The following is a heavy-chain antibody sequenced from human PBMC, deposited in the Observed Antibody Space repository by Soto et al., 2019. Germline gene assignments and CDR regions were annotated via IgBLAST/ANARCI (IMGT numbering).Heavy chain of an antibody. CDR1: GGSISSRSFY. Sequence: QLQLQESGPGLVKPSETLSLTCTVSGGSISSRSFYWGWIRQPPGMGLEWIGSIYYSGSTDYDPSHKRRLSISVDTSNNQFSLRLSSVTAAATAVYYCASRSSYCRHTTCYEDYFDYWGQGILVTVSS. J-gene: IGHJ4*02. D-gene: IGHD2-2*01. CDR3: ASRSSYCRHTTCYEDYFDY. V-gene: IGHV4-39*01. CDR2: IYYSGST.